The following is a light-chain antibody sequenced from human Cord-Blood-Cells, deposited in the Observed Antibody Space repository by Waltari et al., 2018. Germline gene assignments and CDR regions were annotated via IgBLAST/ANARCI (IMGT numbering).Light chain of an antibody. CDR2: EDN. CDR1: SGSIASNY. CDR3: QSYDSSNHGV. V-gene: IGLV6-57*02. J-gene: IGLJ3*02. Sequence: NFMLTQPHSVSESPGKTVTISCTGSSGSIASNYVQWYQQRPGSAPTTVIYEDNQRPSGCPDRFSGSIDSSSNSASLPISGLKTEDEADYYCQSYDSSNHGVFGGGTKLTVL.